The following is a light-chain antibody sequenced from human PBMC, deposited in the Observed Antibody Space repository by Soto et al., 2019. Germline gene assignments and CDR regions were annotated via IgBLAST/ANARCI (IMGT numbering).Light chain of an antibody. J-gene: IGKJ4*01. Sequence: DIQLTQSPSTLSASVGDRVTITCRASQSITNWLAWYQQKPGKAPKLVIYDGFNLESAVLSRFSCSGLGTEFTLTISSLQPDDSATYYCQQYKRYPLTFGGGTKVEI. CDR2: DGF. V-gene: IGKV1-5*01. CDR3: QQYKRYPLT. CDR1: QSITNW.